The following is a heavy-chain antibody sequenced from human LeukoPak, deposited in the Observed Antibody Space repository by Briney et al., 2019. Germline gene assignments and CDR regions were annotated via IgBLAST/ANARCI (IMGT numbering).Heavy chain of an antibody. CDR3: ARAQYFDWVSSLDY. Sequence: ASVKVSCKSSGYTFTSYYIHWVRQAPGQGLEWMGIIDPSGGSSNYAQKFQGRVTVTRDTSTSTVNMELRSLTSEDTAVYYCARAQYFDWVSSLDYWGQGTLVTVSS. CDR2: IDPSGGSS. CDR1: GYTFTSYY. J-gene: IGHJ4*02. V-gene: IGHV1-46*01. D-gene: IGHD3-9*01.